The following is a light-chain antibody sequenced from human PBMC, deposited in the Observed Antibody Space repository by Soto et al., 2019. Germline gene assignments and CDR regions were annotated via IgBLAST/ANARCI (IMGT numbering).Light chain of an antibody. V-gene: IGKV3-15*01. CDR3: QQYNNWPPPLT. Sequence: EIVMTQSPATLSVSPGERATLSCRASQSVSSNLAWYQQQPGQPPRLLIYGASTRATGIPARFSGSGSGTDFTLTISSLQSEDFAVYYCQQYNNWPPPLTFGGGTKVEIK. CDR1: QSVSSN. J-gene: IGKJ4*01. CDR2: GAS.